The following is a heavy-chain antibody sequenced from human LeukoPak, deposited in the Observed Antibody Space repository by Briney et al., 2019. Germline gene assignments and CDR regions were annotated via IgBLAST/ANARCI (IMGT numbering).Heavy chain of an antibody. V-gene: IGHV4-59*01. Sequence: PSETLSLTCTVSGGSITTYYWNWIRQPPGRGLEWIGYFSYSGSTNYNPSPKSRVSISVDTSKNQFSLRLTSVTAADTAVYYCARANWYFDLWGRGTLVTVSS. CDR3: ARANWYFDL. CDR1: GGSITTYY. J-gene: IGHJ2*01. CDR2: FSYSGST.